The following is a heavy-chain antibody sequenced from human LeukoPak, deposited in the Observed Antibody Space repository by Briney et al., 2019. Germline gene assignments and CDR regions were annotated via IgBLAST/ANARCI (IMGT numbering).Heavy chain of an antibody. D-gene: IGHD3-22*01. CDR3: ARGGYYDSSGYAEYYFDY. CDR2: ISHSGST. Sequence: SETLSLTCAVYGGSFSGYYWSWIRQPPGKGLEWIGEISHSGSTNYNPSLKSRVTISVDTSKNQFSLKLSSVTAADTAVYYCARGGYYDSSGYAEYYFDYWGQGTLVTVSS. V-gene: IGHV4-34*01. J-gene: IGHJ4*02. CDR1: GGSFSGYY.